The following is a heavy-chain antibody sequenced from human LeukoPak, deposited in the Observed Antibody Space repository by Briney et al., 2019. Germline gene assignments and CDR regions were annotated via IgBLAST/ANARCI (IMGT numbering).Heavy chain of an antibody. Sequence: GGTLRLSCAASGFTFSSYGMSWVRQAPGKGLEWVSAISGSGGSTYYADSVKGRFTISRDNSKNTLYLQMNSLRAEDTAVYYCAKAGYYYDSSASHWGQGTLVTVSS. CDR1: GFTFSSYG. D-gene: IGHD3-22*01. CDR2: ISGSGGST. V-gene: IGHV3-23*01. CDR3: AKAGYYYDSSASH. J-gene: IGHJ4*02.